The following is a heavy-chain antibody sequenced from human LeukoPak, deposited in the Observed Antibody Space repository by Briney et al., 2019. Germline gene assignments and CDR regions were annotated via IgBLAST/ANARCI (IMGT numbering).Heavy chain of an antibody. CDR2: IKSKTDDGTT. J-gene: IGHJ4*02. V-gene: IGHV3-15*01. CDR1: GFTFSNAW. Sequence: GGSLRLSCAASGFTFSNAWMSWVRQAPGKGLEWVGRIKSKTDDGTTDYAAPVKGRFTISRDDSKNTLYLQMNSLKTEDTAVYYCTTGDIVVVPAAPENDYWGQGTLVTVSS. CDR3: TTGDIVVVPAAPENDY. D-gene: IGHD2-2*01.